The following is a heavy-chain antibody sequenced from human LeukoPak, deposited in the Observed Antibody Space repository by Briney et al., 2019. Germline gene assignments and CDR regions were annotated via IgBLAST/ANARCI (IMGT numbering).Heavy chain of an antibody. CDR3: ARGPGSGRYGMDV. Sequence: RSSETLSLTCTVSGGSISSGDYYWRWIRQPPGKGLEWIGYIYYSGSTYYNPSLKSRVTISVDTSKNQFSLKLSSVTAADTAVYYCARGPGSGRYGMDVWGQGTTVTVSS. V-gene: IGHV4-30-4*01. CDR2: IYYSGST. CDR1: GGSISSGDYY. D-gene: IGHD3-10*01. J-gene: IGHJ6*02.